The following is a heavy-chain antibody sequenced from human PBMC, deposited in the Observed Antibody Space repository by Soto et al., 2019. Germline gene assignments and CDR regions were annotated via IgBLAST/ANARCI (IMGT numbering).Heavy chain of an antibody. CDR2: IYHFGTT. CDR1: GDSINSDGYF. V-gene: IGHV4-31*03. CDR3: ARLICASSICYFPAWFDP. D-gene: IGHD2-21*01. Sequence: SETLSLTCTVSGDSINSDGYFWSWIRQHPWKGLEWIGSIYHFGTTYYNPSLSSRLNMSMDTSKNQFSLNLNSVTAADTAVYYCARLICASSICYFPAWFDPWGRGXLVTVYS. J-gene: IGHJ5*02.